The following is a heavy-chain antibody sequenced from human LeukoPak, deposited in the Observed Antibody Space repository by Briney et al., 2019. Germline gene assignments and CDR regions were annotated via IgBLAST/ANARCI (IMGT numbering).Heavy chain of an antibody. J-gene: IGHJ4*02. V-gene: IGHV3-23*01. Sequence: GGSLRLSCAASASTFGSFGMSWVRQAPGKGLEWVSAISDTGGSTFYADSVEGRFTISRDNSKNTLYLQMNSLRAEDTAIYYCAKGRIQSYMAPEYWGQGTLVTVSS. D-gene: IGHD4-11*01. CDR1: ASTFGSFG. CDR2: ISDTGGST. CDR3: AKGRIQSYMAPEY.